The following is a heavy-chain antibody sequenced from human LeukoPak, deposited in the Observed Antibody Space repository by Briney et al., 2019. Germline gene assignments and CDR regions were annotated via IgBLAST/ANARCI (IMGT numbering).Heavy chain of an antibody. D-gene: IGHD3-10*01. CDR1: GFTFSSYS. J-gene: IGHJ6*04. V-gene: IGHV3-21*01. CDR3: ARDLITMVRGVQGYYYGMDV. CDR2: ISSSSSYI. Sequence: GGSLRLSCAASGFTFSSYSMNWVRQAPGKGLEWVSSISSSSSYIYYADSVKGRFTISRDNAKNSLYLQMNSLRAEDTAVYYCARDLITMVRGVQGYYYGMDVWGKGTTVTVSS.